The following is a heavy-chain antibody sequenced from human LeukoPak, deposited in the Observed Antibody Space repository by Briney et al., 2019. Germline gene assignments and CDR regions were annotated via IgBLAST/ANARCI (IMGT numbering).Heavy chain of an antibody. Sequence: SETLSLTCVVSGGCISRRNWWSWVRQPPGTGLEWIGEIYHSGSTNYNPSLKSRVTIPVDKSKDQFSLKLSSVTAADTAVYYCASLATVVTPDDYWGQGTLVTVSS. D-gene: IGHD4-23*01. V-gene: IGHV4-4*02. J-gene: IGHJ4*02. CDR2: IYHSGST. CDR1: GGCISRRNW. CDR3: ASLATVVTPDDY.